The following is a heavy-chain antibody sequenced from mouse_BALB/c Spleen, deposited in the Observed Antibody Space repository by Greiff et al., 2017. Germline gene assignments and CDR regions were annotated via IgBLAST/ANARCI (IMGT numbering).Heavy chain of an antibody. J-gene: IGHJ3*01. CDR3: ARIYYYGRSAWFAY. V-gene: IGHV1S29*02. Sequence: VQLQQSGPELVKPGASVKISCKASGYTFTDYNMHWVKQSHGKSLEWIGYIYPYNGGTGYNQKFKSKATLTVDNSSSTAYMELRSLTSEDSAVYYCARIYYYGRSAWFAYWGQGTLVTVSA. CDR1: GYTFTDYN. CDR2: IYPYNGGT. D-gene: IGHD1-1*01.